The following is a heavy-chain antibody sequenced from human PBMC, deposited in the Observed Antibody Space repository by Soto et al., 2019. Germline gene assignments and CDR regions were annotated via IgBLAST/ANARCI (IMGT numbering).Heavy chain of an antibody. CDR2: ISGSGGST. D-gene: IGHD3-22*01. V-gene: IGHV3-23*01. Sequence: EVQLLESGGGLVQPGGSLRLSCAASGFTFSSYAMSWVRQAPGKGLEWVSAISGSGGSTYYADSVKGRFTISRDNSKNTLYLQMNSLRAEDTAVYYCAKDPQCYDRNRAQETDYWGQGTLVTVSS. CDR3: AKDPQCYDRNRAQETDY. J-gene: IGHJ4*02. CDR1: GFTFSSYA.